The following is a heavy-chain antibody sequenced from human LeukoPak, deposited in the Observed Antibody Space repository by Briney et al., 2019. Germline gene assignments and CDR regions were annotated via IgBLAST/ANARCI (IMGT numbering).Heavy chain of an antibody. CDR1: GGSISSSSYY. CDR3: ARSVRLGELSFDY. D-gene: IGHD3-16*02. Sequence: SSETLSLTCTVSGGSISSSSYYWGWIRQPPGKGLEWIGSIYYSGSTYYNPSLKSRVTISVDTSKNQFSLKLSSVTAADTAVYYCARSVRLGELSFDYWGQGTLVTVSS. V-gene: IGHV4-39*01. CDR2: IYYSGST. J-gene: IGHJ4*02.